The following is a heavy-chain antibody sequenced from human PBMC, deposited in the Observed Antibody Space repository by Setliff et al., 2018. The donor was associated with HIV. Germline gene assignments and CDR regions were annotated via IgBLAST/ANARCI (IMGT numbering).Heavy chain of an antibody. CDR2: IYYNGNT. J-gene: IGHJ6*02. Sequence: PSETLSLTCSVCGASISSNRYYWGGSRQPPGKGLEWVGSIYYNGNTFYNQSRQSRVTISLDTSKNQCSLELRSVTAADSALYSCAPRHHKYGFLWGQGTAVTVSS. V-gene: IGHV4-39*07. D-gene: IGHD3-10*01. CDR1: GASISSNRYY. CDR3: APRHHKYGFL.